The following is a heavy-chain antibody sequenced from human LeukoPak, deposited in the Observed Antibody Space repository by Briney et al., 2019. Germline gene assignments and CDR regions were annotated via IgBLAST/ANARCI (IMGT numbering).Heavy chain of an antibody. Sequence: ASVKVSCKASGGTFSSYAISWVRQAPGQGLEWMGRIIPILGIANYAQKFQGRVTITADKSTSTAYMELSSLRSEDTAVYYCARDSGYYDSSGYYNLDYWGQGTLVTVPS. V-gene: IGHV1-69*04. CDR2: IIPILGIA. CDR1: GGTFSSYA. D-gene: IGHD3-22*01. CDR3: ARDSGYYDSSGYYNLDY. J-gene: IGHJ4*02.